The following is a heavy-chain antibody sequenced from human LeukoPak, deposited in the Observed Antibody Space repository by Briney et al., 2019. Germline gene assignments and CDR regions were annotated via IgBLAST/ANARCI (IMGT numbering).Heavy chain of an antibody. V-gene: IGHV1-18*01. J-gene: IGHJ4*02. Sequence: ASVKVSCKASGYTFTTYGVTWVRQAPRQGLEWMGWISAYNGDTNYAQKFQGRFTMTTDTSTSTAYMELRSLRSDDTAVYYCARDHSSSCQLPDYWGQGTLVTVSS. D-gene: IGHD6-13*01. CDR2: ISAYNGDT. CDR1: GYTFTTYG. CDR3: ARDHSSSCQLPDY.